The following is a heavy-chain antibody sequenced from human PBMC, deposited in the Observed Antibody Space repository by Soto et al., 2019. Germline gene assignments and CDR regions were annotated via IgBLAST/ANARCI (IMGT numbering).Heavy chain of an antibody. J-gene: IGHJ5*01. Sequence: QVQLVQSGAEVKKPGSSVKVSCKASGDTFSTYATSWVRQAPGQGLEWMGMIIPMFGTANYAQKFQGRVTITADKSTSTAYMELSSLRSEDPAVYYCARDEGGSGYQLDSWGQGTLVTVSS. CDR3: ARDEGGSGYQLDS. CDR1: GDTFSTYA. V-gene: IGHV1-69*06. CDR2: IIPMFGTA. D-gene: IGHD3-22*01.